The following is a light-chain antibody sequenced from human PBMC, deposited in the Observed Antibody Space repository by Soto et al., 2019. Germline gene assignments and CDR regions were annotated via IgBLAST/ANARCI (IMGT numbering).Light chain of an antibody. CDR2: EGS. CDR1: SSDVGSYNL. J-gene: IGLJ3*02. Sequence: QSALTQPASVSGSPGQSITISCTGTSSDVGSYNLVSWYQQYLGKAPKLMIYEGSKRPSGVSNRFSGSKSGNTASLTISGLQAEDEADYYCCSYAGSSTWVFGGGTKLTV. V-gene: IGLV2-23*01. CDR3: CSYAGSSTWV.